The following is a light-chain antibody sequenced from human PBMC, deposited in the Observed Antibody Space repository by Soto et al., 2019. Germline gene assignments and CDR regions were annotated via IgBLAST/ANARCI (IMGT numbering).Light chain of an antibody. CDR2: AAS. Sequence: EIVMTQSPATLSVSPGERGTLSCRASQTVYNNLAWYQQKPGQAPRLLIYAASTRAAGFPARFSGSGFGTEFTLTISSLQSEDFAVYFCQQYGSSPGLFTFGPGSKVDFK. J-gene: IGKJ3*01. CDR3: QQYGSSPGLFT. V-gene: IGKV3-15*01. CDR1: QTVYNN.